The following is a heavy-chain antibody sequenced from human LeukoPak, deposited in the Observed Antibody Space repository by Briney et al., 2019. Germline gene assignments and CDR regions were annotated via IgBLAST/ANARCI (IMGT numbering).Heavy chain of an antibody. J-gene: IGHJ3*02. CDR2: IDYSAST. CDR1: GGSISTYY. CDR3: ARDSRRELLHAFDI. Sequence: TSETLSLTCTVSGGSISTYYWSWIRQPPGKRLEWIAYIDYSASTNYNPSLKSRVTISVDTSKNQFSLKLSSVTAADTAVYYCARDSRRELLHAFDIWGQGTMVTVSS. D-gene: IGHD1-26*01. V-gene: IGHV4-59*01.